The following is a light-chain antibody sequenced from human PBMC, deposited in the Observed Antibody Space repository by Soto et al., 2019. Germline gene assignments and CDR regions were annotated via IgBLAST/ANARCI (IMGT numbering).Light chain of an antibody. Sequence: QSALTQPASVSGSPGQSITISCTGTSSDVGSYNLVSWYQQHPDKAPKLMIYEGSKRPSGVSNRFSGSKSGNTASLTISGLQAEDEADYYCCSYAGSITLKVFGTGTKVTVL. CDR3: CSYAGSITLKV. CDR2: EGS. V-gene: IGLV2-23*01. CDR1: SSDVGSYNL. J-gene: IGLJ1*01.